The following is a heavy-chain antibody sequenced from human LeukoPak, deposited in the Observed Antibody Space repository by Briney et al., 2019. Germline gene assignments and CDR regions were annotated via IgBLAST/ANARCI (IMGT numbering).Heavy chain of an antibody. J-gene: IGHJ5*02. CDR1: GGSINSYY. CDR3: ARDLYYGSGSKWFDP. D-gene: IGHD3-10*01. Sequence: SETLSLTCTVSGGSINSYYWSWIRQPPGKGLEWIGYIYYGGSTNYNPSLKSRVTISVDTSKNQFSLKLNSVTAADTAVYYCARDLYYGSGSKWFDPWGQGTLVTVSS. CDR2: IYYGGST. V-gene: IGHV4-59*12.